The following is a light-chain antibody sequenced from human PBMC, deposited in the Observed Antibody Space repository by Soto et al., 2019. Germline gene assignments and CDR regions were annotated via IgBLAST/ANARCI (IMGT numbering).Light chain of an antibody. CDR1: SSDVGSSNF. V-gene: IGLV2-23*01. Sequence: QSALTQPASVSGSPRQSITISCTGGSSDVGSSNFVSWYQQHPGKAPKLIIYEGTRRPSGVSGRFSGSKSGNTASLTISGLQAEDEADYYCCSYAGNNNVVFGGGTKLTVL. CDR3: CSYAGNNNVV. CDR2: EGT. J-gene: IGLJ2*01.